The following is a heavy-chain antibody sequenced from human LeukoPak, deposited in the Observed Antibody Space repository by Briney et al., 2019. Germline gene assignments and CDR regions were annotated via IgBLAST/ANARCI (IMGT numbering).Heavy chain of an antibody. CDR3: ARPSSGGLSEDY. Sequence: GGSLRLSCAASGFTFSRYGMHWVRQAPGKGLEWVAVIWYDGSNEYYADSVKGRFTISKDDSKNTLYLQMNNLRVEDTAVYYCARPSSGGLSEDYWGQGTLVTVSS. V-gene: IGHV3-33*01. D-gene: IGHD3-10*01. CDR2: IWYDGSNE. CDR1: GFTFSRYG. J-gene: IGHJ4*02.